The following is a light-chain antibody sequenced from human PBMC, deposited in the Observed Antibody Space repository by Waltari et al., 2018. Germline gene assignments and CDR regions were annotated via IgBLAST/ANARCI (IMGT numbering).Light chain of an antibody. CDR2: KAS. CDR1: QSVNNY. V-gene: IGKV1-5*03. Sequence: DIQMTQSPSTLSASVGDSVNITCRASQSVNNYLAWYQQRPGKAPRLLIYKASSLEVGVPPKFSGSGSGTEFTLTITSLQPDDFATYYCQQYYNYLYTFGQGTKLEI. CDR3: QQYYNYLYT. J-gene: IGKJ2*01.